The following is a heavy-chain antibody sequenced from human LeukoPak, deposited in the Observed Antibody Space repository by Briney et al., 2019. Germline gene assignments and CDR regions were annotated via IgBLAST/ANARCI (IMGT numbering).Heavy chain of an antibody. CDR1: ELNVSRNY. V-gene: IGHV3-66*01. CDR2: IYSSGTT. CDR3: ARGVMAYWYFDL. Sequence: GGSLRLSCAASELNVSRNYMNWVRQAPGKGLEWVSVIYSSGTTFYADSVEGRFTVSRDNSQNTVYLQMNTLRAEDTAVYFCARGVMAYWYFDLWGRGTLVTGFS. D-gene: IGHD3-16*01. J-gene: IGHJ2*01.